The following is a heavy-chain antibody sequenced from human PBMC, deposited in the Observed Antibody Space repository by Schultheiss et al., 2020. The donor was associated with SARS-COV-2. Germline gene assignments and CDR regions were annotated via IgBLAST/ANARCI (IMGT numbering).Heavy chain of an antibody. V-gene: IGHV4-34*01. CDR1: GGSFSGYY. CDR3: ARSAIVVVPAAKRPNWFDP. Sequence: SQTLSLTCAVYGGSFSGYYWSWIRQPPGKGLEWIGEINHSGSTNYNPSLKSRVTISVDTSKNQFSLKLSSVTAADTAVYYCARSAIVVVPAAKRPNWFDPWGQGTLVTVSS. D-gene: IGHD2-2*01. J-gene: IGHJ5*02. CDR2: INHSGST.